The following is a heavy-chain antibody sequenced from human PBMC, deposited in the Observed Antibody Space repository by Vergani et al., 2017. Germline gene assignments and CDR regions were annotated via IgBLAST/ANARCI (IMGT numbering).Heavy chain of an antibody. CDR1: GGTFSSYA. Sequence: QVQLVQSGAEVKKPGSSVKVSCKASGGTFSSYAISWVRQAPGQGLEWMGGIIPIFGTANYAQKFQGRVTITADESTSTAYMELSCLRSEDTAVYYCARDPRYCSSTSCSGGDYWGQGTLVTVSS. CDR3: ARDPRYCSSTSCSGGDY. D-gene: IGHD2-2*01. CDR2: IIPIFGTA. V-gene: IGHV1-69*12. J-gene: IGHJ4*02.